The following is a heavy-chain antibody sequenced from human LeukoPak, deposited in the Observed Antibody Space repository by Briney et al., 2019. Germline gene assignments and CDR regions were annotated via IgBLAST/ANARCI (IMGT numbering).Heavy chain of an antibody. CDR2: GST. Sequence: GSTKYNPSLKSRVTISADTSKNQFSLKLSSVTAADTAIYYCAKTLYYYDSSGYPSPGFYFDYWGQGTLVTVSS. D-gene: IGHD3-22*01. J-gene: IGHJ4*02. CDR3: AKTLYYYDSSGYPSPGFYFDY. V-gene: IGHV4-31*02.